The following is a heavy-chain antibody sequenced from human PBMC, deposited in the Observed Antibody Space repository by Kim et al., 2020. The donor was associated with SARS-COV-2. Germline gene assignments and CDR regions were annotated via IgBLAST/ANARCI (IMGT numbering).Heavy chain of an antibody. D-gene: IGHD2-2*01. CDR3: ARGRFCSSSNCYSYLDV. CDR2: IWYDGSNK. J-gene: IGHJ6*03. V-gene: IGHV3-33*01. Sequence: GGSLRLSCAASGFGFSVYGMHWVRQAPGKGLEWVAVIWYDGSNKEYADSVKGRFTISSDNSKNTLYLEMNSLRADDTAVYFCARGRFCSSSNCYSYLDV. CDR1: GFGFSVYG.